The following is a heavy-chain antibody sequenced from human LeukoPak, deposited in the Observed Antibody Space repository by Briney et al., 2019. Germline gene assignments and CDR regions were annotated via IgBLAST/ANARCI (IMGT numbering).Heavy chain of an antibody. J-gene: IGHJ6*03. CDR1: GGSISSYY. CDR2: IYYSGST. CDR3: ARETSQKGAHYMDV. D-gene: IGHD3-16*01. V-gene: IGHV4-59*01. Sequence: SETLSLTSTVSGGSISSYYWSWIRQPPGKGLEWIGYIYYSGSTNYNPSLKSRVTISVDTSKNQFSPKLSSATAADTAVYYCARETSQKGAHYMDVWGKGTTVTISS.